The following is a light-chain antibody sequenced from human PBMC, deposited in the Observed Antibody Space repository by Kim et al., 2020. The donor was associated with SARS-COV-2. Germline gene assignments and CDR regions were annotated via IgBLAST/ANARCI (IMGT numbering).Light chain of an antibody. Sequence: LSPGESATLSCRASQGVSSYFAWYQQKPGQAPRLLICDASNRATGIPARFSGSGSGTDFTLTISSLEPEDFAVYYCQQRSNWPGTFGQGTRLEIK. CDR2: DAS. J-gene: IGKJ5*01. CDR3: QQRSNWPGT. V-gene: IGKV3-11*01. CDR1: QGVSSY.